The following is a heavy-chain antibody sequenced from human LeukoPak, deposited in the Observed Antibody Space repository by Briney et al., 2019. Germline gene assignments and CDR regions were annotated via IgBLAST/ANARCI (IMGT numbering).Heavy chain of an antibody. CDR3: ATASHYSSGWYNVNYFDY. CDR1: GYTLTELS. J-gene: IGHJ4*02. Sequence: ASVKVSCTVSGYTLTELSMHWVRQAPGKGLEWMGGFDPEDGETIYAQKFQGRVTMTEDTSTDTAYMELSSLRSEDTAVYYCATASHYSSGWYNVNYFDYWGQGTLVTVSS. D-gene: IGHD6-19*01. V-gene: IGHV1-24*01. CDR2: FDPEDGET.